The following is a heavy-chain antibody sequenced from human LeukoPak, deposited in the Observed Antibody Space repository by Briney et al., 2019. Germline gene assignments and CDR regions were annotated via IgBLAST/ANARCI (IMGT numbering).Heavy chain of an antibody. V-gene: IGHV4-30-4*01. CDR3: ARDPRAYDSRGYYHHFAFDI. J-gene: IGHJ3*02. Sequence: PAQTETLLRTVPGGSISSGDYYWSRIRQPPGKGLEWIEYIYYSGSTYYNSSLQSRVTISVDTSKNQFSLKLTSVSAADTAVYYCARDPRAYDSRGYYHHFAFDIWG. CDR1: GGSISSGDYY. D-gene: IGHD3-22*01. CDR2: IYYSGST.